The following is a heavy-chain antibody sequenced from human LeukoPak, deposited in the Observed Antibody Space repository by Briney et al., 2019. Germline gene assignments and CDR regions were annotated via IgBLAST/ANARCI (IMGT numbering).Heavy chain of an antibody. CDR3: ARFSSSSGKGTFDY. CDR2: IYYSGSP. D-gene: IGHD6-6*01. V-gene: IGHV4-59*12. J-gene: IGHJ4*02. Sequence: SETLSLTCNVSGGSMSSYYWSWIRQPPGKGLEWIGYIYYSGSPKYNPSLKSRVTITVDTSKNQFSLKLSSVTAADTAVYYCARFSSSSGKGTFDYWGQGTLVTVSS. CDR1: GGSMSSYY.